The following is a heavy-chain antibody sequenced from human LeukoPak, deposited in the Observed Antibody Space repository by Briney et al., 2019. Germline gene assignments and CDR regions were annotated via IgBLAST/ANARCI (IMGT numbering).Heavy chain of an antibody. CDR2: IIPIFGTA. V-gene: IGHV1-69*13. CDR1: GGTFSSYA. CDR3: ASRAGYSSSWQTYYYYYYMDV. Sequence: ASVKVSCKASGGTFSSYAISWVRLAPGQGLEWMGGIIPIFGTANYAQKFQGRVTITADESTSTAYMELSSLRSEDTAVYYCASRAGYSSSWQTYYYYYYMDVWGKGTTVTVSS. D-gene: IGHD6-13*01. J-gene: IGHJ6*03.